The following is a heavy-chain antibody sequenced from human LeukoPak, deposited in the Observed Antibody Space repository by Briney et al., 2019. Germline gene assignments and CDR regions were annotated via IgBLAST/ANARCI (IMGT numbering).Heavy chain of an antibody. CDR2: ISSSSSTI. CDR1: GFTFSSYS. Sequence: GGSLRLSCAASGFTFSSYSMNWVRQAPGKGLEWVSYISSSSSTIYYADSVKGRFTISRDNAKNSLYLQMNSLRAEDTAVYYCARGRKRYCSSTSCSPDYYYYYYMDVWGQGTTVTVSS. D-gene: IGHD2-2*01. J-gene: IGHJ6*03. V-gene: IGHV3-48*04. CDR3: ARGRKRYCSSTSCSPDYYYYYYMDV.